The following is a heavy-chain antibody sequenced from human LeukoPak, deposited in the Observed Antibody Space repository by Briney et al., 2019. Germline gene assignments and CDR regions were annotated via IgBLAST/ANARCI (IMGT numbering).Heavy chain of an antibody. V-gene: IGHV3-74*01. D-gene: IGHD4-11*01. CDR1: GFTFDDYG. Sequence: GGSLRLSCAASGFTFDDYGMSWVRQAPGKGLEWVSRIRFDGSITTYADFVKGRFTISRDNARNTLYLQMNSLRAEDTAVYYCARDDYNRLWGQGTLVTVSS. CDR2: IRFDGSIT. J-gene: IGHJ4*02. CDR3: ARDDYNRL.